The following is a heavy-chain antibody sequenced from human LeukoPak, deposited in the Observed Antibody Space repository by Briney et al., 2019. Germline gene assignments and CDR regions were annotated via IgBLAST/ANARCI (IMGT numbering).Heavy chain of an antibody. CDR1: GFTFSSYW. J-gene: IGHJ4*02. D-gene: IGHD4-17*01. Sequence: PGGSLRLSCAASGFTFSSYWMSWVRQAPGKGLEWVANIEQDGSEKYYVDSVKGRFTISRDNAKNSLYLQMNSLRAEDTAVYYCAINDYGDPYYFDYWGQGTLVTVSS. CDR3: AINDYGDPYYFDY. V-gene: IGHV3-7*01. CDR2: IEQDGSEK.